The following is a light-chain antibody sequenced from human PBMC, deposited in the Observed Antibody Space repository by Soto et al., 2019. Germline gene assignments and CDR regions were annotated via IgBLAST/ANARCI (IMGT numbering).Light chain of an antibody. V-gene: IGKV1-5*01. Sequence: DIQMTQSPSTLSASVGDRVTITCRASQSISSWLAWYQQKPGKAPKLLIYDASSLESGVPSRFSGSGSGTDFTLTIRSLQTDDFATYYCQQYHSYSWTFGQGTKVEIK. CDR2: DAS. CDR3: QQYHSYSWT. J-gene: IGKJ1*01. CDR1: QSISSW.